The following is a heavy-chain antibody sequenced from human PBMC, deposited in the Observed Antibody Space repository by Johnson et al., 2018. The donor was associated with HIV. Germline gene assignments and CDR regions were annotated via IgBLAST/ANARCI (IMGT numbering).Heavy chain of an antibody. Sequence: AISSDGGSSYSANSVKGRFTISRDNSKNTLFLQMGSLRAEDMAVYYCARRAHDAFDIWGQGTMVTVSS. CDR3: ARRAHDAFDI. CDR2: ISSDGGSS. V-gene: IGHV3-64*01. J-gene: IGHJ3*02.